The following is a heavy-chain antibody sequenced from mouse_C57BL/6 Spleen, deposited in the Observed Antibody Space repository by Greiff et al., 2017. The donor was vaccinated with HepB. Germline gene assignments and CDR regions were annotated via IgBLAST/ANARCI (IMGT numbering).Heavy chain of an antibody. V-gene: IGHV1-69*01. CDR2: IDPSDSYT. CDR1: GYTFTSYW. J-gene: IGHJ3*01. CDR3: ARSDYAFAY. Sequence: QVQLQQPGAELVMPGASVKLSCKASGYTFTSYWMHWVKQRPGQGLEWIGEIDPSDSYTNYNQKFKGKSTLTVDKSSSTAYMQLSSLTSEDSAVCYCARSDYAFAYWGQGTLVTVSA. D-gene: IGHD2-4*01.